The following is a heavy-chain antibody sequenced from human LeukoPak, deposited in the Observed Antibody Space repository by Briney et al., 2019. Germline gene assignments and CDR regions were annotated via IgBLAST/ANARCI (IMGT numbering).Heavy chain of an antibody. V-gene: IGHV4-61*02. CDR2: IYTSGST. Sequence: SQTLSLTCTVSGDSISSGSYYWSWIRQPAGKELEWIGRIYTSGSTNYNPSLKSRVTMSVDTSKNQFSLKLSSVTAADTAVYYCARDRDPCSSTSCYGTNWFNPWGQGTLVTVSS. CDR1: GDSISSGSYY. J-gene: IGHJ5*02. D-gene: IGHD2-2*01. CDR3: ARDRDPCSSTSCYGTNWFNP.